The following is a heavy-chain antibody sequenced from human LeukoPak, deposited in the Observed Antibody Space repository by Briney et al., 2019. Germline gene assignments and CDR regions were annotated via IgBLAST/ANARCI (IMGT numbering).Heavy chain of an antibody. CDR3: ARVFSGTYQDY. V-gene: IGHV3-13*01. J-gene: IGHJ4*02. CDR1: GFTFSSYD. Sequence: PGGSLRLSCAASGFTFSSYDMNWVRQVPGKGLEWVSAIGYTGDTYYPDSVKGRFTISRENAKNSLYLQMNSLRAGETAVYYCARVFSGTYQDYWGQGTLVTVSS. D-gene: IGHD3-10*01. CDR2: IGYTGDT.